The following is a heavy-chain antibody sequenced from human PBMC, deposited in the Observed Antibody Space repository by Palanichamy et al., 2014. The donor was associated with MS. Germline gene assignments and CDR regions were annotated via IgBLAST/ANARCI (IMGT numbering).Heavy chain of an antibody. CDR2: VSSDGRTT. J-gene: IGHJ3*02. CDR3: AKEGADNWNDAGVSAFDI. V-gene: IGHV3-30*18. Sequence: QVHLVESGGGVVQPGTSLGLSCAASGFAFSRYGMHWVRQAPGKGLEWVAVVSSDGRTTYYADSVKGRFTISRDNSKNTLYLQVKSLRDDDTSLYYCAKEGADNWNDAGVSAFDIWGQGTMVTVSS. D-gene: IGHD1-20*01. CDR1: GFAFSRYG.